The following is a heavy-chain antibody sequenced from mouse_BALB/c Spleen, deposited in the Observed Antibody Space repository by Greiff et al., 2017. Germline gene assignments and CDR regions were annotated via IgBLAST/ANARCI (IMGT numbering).Heavy chain of an antibody. CDR3: ARGDYYGSSYYWFAY. CDR1: GFTFSSYA. CDR2: ISSGGST. J-gene: IGHJ3*01. D-gene: IGHD1-1*01. Sequence: EVKVVESGGGLVKPGGSLKLSCAASGFTFSSYAMSWVRQTPEKRLEWVASISSGGSTYYPDSLKGRFTISRDNARNILYLQMSSLRSEDTAMYYCARGDYYGSSYYWFAYWGQGTLVTVSA. V-gene: IGHV5-6-5*01.